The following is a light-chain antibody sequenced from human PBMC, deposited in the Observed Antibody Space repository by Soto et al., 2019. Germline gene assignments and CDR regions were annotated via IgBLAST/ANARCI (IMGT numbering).Light chain of an antibody. CDR2: DVS. J-gene: IGLJ2*01. V-gene: IGLV2-11*01. Sequence: QSALTQPRSVSGSPGQSVTVSCTGISSDVDGYNYVSWYQHHPGKAPQLIIYDVSQRPSGVPDRFSGSKSANTASLTISGLQADDEAAYYCSSYAGTYVVFGGGTKVTVL. CDR1: SSDVDGYNY. CDR3: SSYAGTYVV.